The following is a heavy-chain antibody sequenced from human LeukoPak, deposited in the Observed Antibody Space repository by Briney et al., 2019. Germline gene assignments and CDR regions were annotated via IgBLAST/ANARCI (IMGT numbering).Heavy chain of an antibody. CDR3: AKGGYCSGGNCYRNLYYFDY. Sequence: GGSLRLSCAASGFTFSSYAMSWVRQAPGKGLEWVSAISGSGGSTYYADSVKGRFTISRDNSKNTLYLQMNSLRAEDTAVYYCAKGGYCSGGNCYRNLYYFDYWGQGTLVTVSS. D-gene: IGHD2-15*01. CDR2: ISGSGGST. J-gene: IGHJ4*02. CDR1: GFTFSSYA. V-gene: IGHV3-23*01.